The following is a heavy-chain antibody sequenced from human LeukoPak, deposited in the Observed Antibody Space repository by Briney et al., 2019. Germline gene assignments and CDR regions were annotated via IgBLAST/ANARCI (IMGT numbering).Heavy chain of an antibody. CDR2: TSWNSGTI. CDR3: AKDIAPAVFYYMDV. V-gene: IGHV3-9*01. Sequence: GRSLRPSCAASAFRFDGYAMHWVRQAPGNGLEWVSGTSWNSGTIDYADSVKGRFTISRDDAKNFLYLQMSSLRAEDTVLYYCAKDIAPAVFYYMDVWGKGTTVIVSS. CDR1: AFRFDGYA. J-gene: IGHJ6*03.